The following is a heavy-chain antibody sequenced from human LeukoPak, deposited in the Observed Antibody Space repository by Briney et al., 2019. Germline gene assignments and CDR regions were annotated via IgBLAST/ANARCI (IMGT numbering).Heavy chain of an antibody. D-gene: IGHD5-18*01. CDR1: GFTFSSYS. Sequence: PGGSLRLSCAASGFTFSSYSMNWVRQAPGTGLEWVSSISSSSSYIYYADSVKGRFTISRDNAKNSLYLQMNSLRAEETAVYYCARPDTAMVRGYYFDYWGQGTLVTVSS. CDR2: ISSSSSYI. V-gene: IGHV3-21*01. J-gene: IGHJ4*02. CDR3: ARPDTAMVRGYYFDY.